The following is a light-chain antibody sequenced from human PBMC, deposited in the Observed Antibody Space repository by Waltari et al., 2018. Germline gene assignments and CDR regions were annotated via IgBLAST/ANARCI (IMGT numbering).Light chain of an antibody. CDR3: SSRDSSGNQVV. J-gene: IGLJ2*01. V-gene: IGLV3-19*01. Sequence: SSELTQDPAVSVALGQTVRITCQGDSLSRYSATWYQQKPGQAPVFVIYGKVNRPSGIPDRFAGSRSGNTAYLTISGAQAEDEGDYYCSSRDSSGNQVVFGGGTKLTV. CDR1: SLSRYS. CDR2: GKV.